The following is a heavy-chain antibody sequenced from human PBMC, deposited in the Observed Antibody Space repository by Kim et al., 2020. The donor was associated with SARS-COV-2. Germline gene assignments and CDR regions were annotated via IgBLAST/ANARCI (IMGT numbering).Heavy chain of an antibody. CDR1: GFSVSNNS. CDR2: IYGSGAK. CDR3: ERDPRSSIVEFGSEYFHD. J-gene: IGHJ1*01. D-gene: IGHD1-26*01. Sequence: GGSLRLSCAASGFSVSNNSMSWVRKAPGKGLEWVAGIYGSGAKNHAASVRGGFSISRDKSKNTIFLQMKRLRAVDTAIYYCERDPRSSIVEFGSEYFHDWGQGTLVTVAS. V-gene: IGHV3-66*01.